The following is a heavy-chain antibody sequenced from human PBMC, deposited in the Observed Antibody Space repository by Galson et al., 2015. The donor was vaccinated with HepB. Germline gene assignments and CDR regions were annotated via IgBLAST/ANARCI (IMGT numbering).Heavy chain of an antibody. Sequence: TLSLTCTVSGGSISSGGYYWSWIRQHPGKGLEWIGYIYYSGSTYYNPSLKSRVTISVDTSKNQFSLKLSSVTAADTAAYYCARDPNDILTGSYFDYWGQGTLVTVSS. V-gene: IGHV4-31*03. CDR3: ARDPNDILTGSYFDY. J-gene: IGHJ4*02. D-gene: IGHD3-9*01. CDR2: IYYSGST. CDR1: GGSISSGGYY.